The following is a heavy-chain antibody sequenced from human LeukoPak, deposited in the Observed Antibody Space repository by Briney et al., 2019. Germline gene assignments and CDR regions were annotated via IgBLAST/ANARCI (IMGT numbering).Heavy chain of an antibody. Sequence: PGGSLRLSCAASGFTFSSYWMSWVRQAPGKGLEWVANIKQDGSEKYYVDSVKGRFTISRDNAKNSLYLQMNSLRAEDTAVYYCTRVSTGTRGRGAFDIWGQGTMVTVSS. CDR1: GFTFSSYW. J-gene: IGHJ3*02. CDR3: TRVSTGTRGRGAFDI. V-gene: IGHV3-7*01. D-gene: IGHD1-7*01. CDR2: IKQDGSEK.